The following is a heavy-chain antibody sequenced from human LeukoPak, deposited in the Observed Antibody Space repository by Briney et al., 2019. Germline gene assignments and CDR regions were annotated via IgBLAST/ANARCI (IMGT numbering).Heavy chain of an antibody. D-gene: IGHD5-12*01. J-gene: IGHJ4*02. V-gene: IGHV3-21*04. CDR2: ISDGSRDT. CDR1: GFTLSIYS. CDR3: TTRLRNHFDY. Sequence: GGSLRLSCAASGFTLSIYSMNWVRQAPGKGLEWVSTISDGSRDTHYAGSVKGRFTISRDDSQNIVYLQMDSLRAEDTALYYCTTRLRNHFDYWGQGAQVTVSS.